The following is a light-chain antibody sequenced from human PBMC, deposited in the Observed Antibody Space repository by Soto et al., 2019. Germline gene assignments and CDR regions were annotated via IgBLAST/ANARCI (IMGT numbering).Light chain of an antibody. J-gene: IGLJ3*02. CDR2: EVN. V-gene: IGLV2-14*01. CDR1: SSDIGSYNY. Sequence: QSALTQPASVSGSPGQSITISCTGTSSDIGSYNYVSWYQHHPGKAPKLMIYEVNNRPSGVSNRFSGSKSGNTASLTISGLQAEDEADYYCISYATSRTLEVFSGGTKLTVL. CDR3: ISYATSRTLEV.